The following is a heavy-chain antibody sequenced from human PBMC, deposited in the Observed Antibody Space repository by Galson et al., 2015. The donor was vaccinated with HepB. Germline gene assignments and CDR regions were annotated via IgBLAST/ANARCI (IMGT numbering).Heavy chain of an antibody. J-gene: IGHJ4*02. CDR2: ISSSSSYI. D-gene: IGHD6-19*01. V-gene: IGHV3-21*01. Sequence: SLRLSCASSGFIFSTYSMNWVRQAPGKGLEWVSSISSSSSYIYYADSVKGRFTISRDNAKNSLYLQMNSLRAADTAVYYCARAQIQYSSCWYGFDYWGQGTLVTVSS. CDR3: ARAQIQYSSCWYGFDY. CDR1: GFIFSTYS.